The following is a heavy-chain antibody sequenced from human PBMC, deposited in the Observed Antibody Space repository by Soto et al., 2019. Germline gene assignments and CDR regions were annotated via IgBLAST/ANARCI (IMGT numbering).Heavy chain of an antibody. CDR1: GGSISSSNW. J-gene: IGHJ4*02. CDR3: ARDPYYYGSGSGPYYFDY. D-gene: IGHD3-10*01. V-gene: IGHV4-4*02. Sequence: TLSLTCAVSGGSISSSNWWSWVRQPPGKGLEWIGEIYHSGSTNYNPSLKSRVTISVDKSKNQFSLKLSSVTAADTAVYYCARDPYYYGSGSGPYYFDYWGQGTLVTVSS. CDR2: IYHSGST.